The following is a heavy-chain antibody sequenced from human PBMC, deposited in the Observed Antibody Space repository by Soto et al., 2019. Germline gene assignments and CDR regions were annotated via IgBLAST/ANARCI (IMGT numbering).Heavy chain of an antibody. CDR1: GGTFTSFA. Sequence: QVQLVQSGAEVKKPGSSVKVSCKASGGTFTSFAVSWVRQAPGQGLEWMGGIIPISGTAHYAQKFQGRVTITADESRSTAYMELSSLRSEDTAVYYCAIGCSSPSCYYGLDRDWGQGTLVTVSS. CDR2: IIPISGTA. D-gene: IGHD2-2*01. CDR3: AIGCSSPSCYYGLDRD. V-gene: IGHV1-69*01. J-gene: IGHJ4*02.